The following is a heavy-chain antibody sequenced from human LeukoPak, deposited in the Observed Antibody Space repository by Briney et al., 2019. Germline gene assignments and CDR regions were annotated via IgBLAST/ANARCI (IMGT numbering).Heavy chain of an antibody. J-gene: IGHJ4*02. CDR2: IYYSGSN. D-gene: IGHD6-6*01. V-gene: IGHV4-59*08. CDR1: GGSISPYY. Sequence: SETLSLTCTVSGGSISPYYWSWVRQPPGKGLEWIGYIYYSGSNNYNPSLKSRVTISADTSKNQFSLRLSSVTATDTAVYYCARGAALGIAARRVLDYWGQGALVTVSS. CDR3: ARGAALGIAARRVLDY.